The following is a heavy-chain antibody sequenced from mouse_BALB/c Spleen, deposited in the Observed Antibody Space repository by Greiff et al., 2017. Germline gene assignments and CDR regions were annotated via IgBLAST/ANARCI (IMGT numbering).Heavy chain of an antibody. D-gene: IGHD1-1*01. CDR1: GFTFTDYY. J-gene: IGHJ1*01. Sequence: EVQLVESGGGLVQPGGSLRLSCATSGFTFTDYYMSWVRQPPGKALEWLGFIRNKANGYTTEYSASVKGRFTISRDNSQSILYLQMNTLRAEDSATYYCARDIGSRYWYFDVWGAGTTVTVSS. CDR3: ARDIGSRYWYFDV. V-gene: IGHV7-3*02. CDR2: IRNKANGYTT.